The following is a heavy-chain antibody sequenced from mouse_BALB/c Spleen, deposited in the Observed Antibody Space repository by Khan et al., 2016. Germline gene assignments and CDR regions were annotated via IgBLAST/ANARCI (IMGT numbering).Heavy chain of an antibody. J-gene: IGHJ4*01. CDR3: ARGGVRDAMDY. D-gene: IGHD2-14*01. CDR2: IYPGSGTT. V-gene: IGHV1-77*01. CDR1: GYTFTDYV. Sequence: VQLQESGPELVKPGASVKMSCKASGYTFTDYVITWVKQRTGQGLEWLGEIYPGSGTTYYNEMFKGQVTLTVDSNTAYMQLSSLTSEDSAVYFCARGGVRDAMDYWGQGTSVTVSS.